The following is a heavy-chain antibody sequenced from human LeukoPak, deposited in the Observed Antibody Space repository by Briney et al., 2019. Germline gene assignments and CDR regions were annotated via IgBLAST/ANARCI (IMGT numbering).Heavy chain of an antibody. CDR2: MSPDSGNT. D-gene: IGHD3-10*01. V-gene: IGHV1-8*01. CDR3: ARYAYGSGSYYQKPFDY. J-gene: IGHJ4*01. CDR1: GYTFTSYD. Sequence: ASVKVSCKASGYTFTSYDINWVRQATGQGLEWMGWMSPDSGNTGHAQKFQGRVTMTRNTSISTAYMELSSLTSDDTAVYYCARYAYGSGSYYQKPFDYWGQGTLVTVSS.